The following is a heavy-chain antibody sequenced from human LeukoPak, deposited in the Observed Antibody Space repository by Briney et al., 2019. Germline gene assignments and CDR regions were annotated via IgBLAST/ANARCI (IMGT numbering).Heavy chain of an antibody. CDR1: GFTFSSYA. CDR2: ISGSGGST. D-gene: IGHD3-22*01. J-gene: IGHJ4*02. CDR3: AKGGITMIVVVIQYYFDY. V-gene: IGHV3-23*01. Sequence: GGSLRLSCAASGFTFSSYAMSWVRQAPGKGLEWVSAISGSGGSTYYADSVKGRFTISRDNSKNTLYLQMHSLRAEDTAVYYCAKGGITMIVVVIQYYFDYWGQGTLVTVSS.